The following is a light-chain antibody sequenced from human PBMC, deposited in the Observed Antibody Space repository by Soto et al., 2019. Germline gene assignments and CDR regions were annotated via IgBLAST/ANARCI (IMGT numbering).Light chain of an antibody. CDR1: SSDVGGYNH. CDR3: CSYAGGPYV. J-gene: IGLJ1*01. CDR2: DVS. V-gene: IGLV2-11*01. Sequence: QSALTQPRSVSGSPGQSVTISCTGTSSDVGGYNHVSWYQQHPGKAPKLMICDVSQRPSGVPDRFSGSKSGNTASLTISGLQAEDEADYYCCSYAGGPYVFGTGTKLTVL.